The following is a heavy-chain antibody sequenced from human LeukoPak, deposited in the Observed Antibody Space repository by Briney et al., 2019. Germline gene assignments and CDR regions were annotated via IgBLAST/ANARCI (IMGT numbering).Heavy chain of an antibody. D-gene: IGHD4-17*01. CDR2: ISWNSGSI. J-gene: IGHJ6*02. CDR1: GFTFDDYA. Sequence: GGSLRLSCAASGFTFDDYAMHWVRQAPGKGLEWVSGISWNSGSIGYADSVKGRFTISRDNAKNSLYLQMNSLRAEDTAVYYCARDYGDYAGYYYGMDVWGQGTTVTVSS. CDR3: ARDYGDYAGYYYGMDV. V-gene: IGHV3-9*01.